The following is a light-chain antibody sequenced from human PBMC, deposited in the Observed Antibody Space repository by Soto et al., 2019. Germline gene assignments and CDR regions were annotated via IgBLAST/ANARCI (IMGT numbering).Light chain of an antibody. CDR2: SSV. CDR3: QSYDSRLNGYV. Sequence: QAVVTQPPSVSGAPGQGVTISCTGSGSNIGAGYDVHWYQQLPRTAPKLLIYSSVNRPSGVPDRFSASKSDTSASLAITGLRPEDEADYYCQSYDSRLNGYVFGTGTKLTVL. V-gene: IGLV1-40*01. J-gene: IGLJ1*01. CDR1: GSNIGAGYD.